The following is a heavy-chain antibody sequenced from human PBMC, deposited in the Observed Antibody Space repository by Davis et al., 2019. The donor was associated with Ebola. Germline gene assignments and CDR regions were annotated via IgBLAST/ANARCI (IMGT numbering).Heavy chain of an antibody. CDR3: ARVVGYCSGGSCPPGY. V-gene: IGHV3-21*01. J-gene: IGHJ4*02. CDR2: ISSSSSYI. Sequence: GESLKISCAASGFTFSSYSMNWVRQAPGKGLEWVSSISSSSSYIYYADSVKGRFTISRDNAKNSLYLQMNSLRAEDTAVYYCARVVGYCSGGSCPPGYWGQGTLVTVSS. D-gene: IGHD2-15*01. CDR1: GFTFSSYS.